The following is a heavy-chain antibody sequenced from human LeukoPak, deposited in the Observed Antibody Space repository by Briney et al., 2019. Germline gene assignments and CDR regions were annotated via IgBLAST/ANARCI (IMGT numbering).Heavy chain of an antibody. D-gene: IGHD1-1*01. CDR1: GFTFSYYA. V-gene: IGHV3-64D*09. CDR3: RSMEFDH. CDR2: ISTNGGST. J-gene: IGHJ5*02. Sequence: GGSLRLSCSASGFTFSYYAMHWVRRAPGKGLEYVSAISTNGGSTYYADSVRGRFTISRDNSKNTLYLQMSSLRAEDTAVYWCRSMEFDHWGQGTLVTVSS.